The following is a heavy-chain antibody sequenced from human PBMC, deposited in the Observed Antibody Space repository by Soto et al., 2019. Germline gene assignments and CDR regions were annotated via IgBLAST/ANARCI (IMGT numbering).Heavy chain of an antibody. CDR3: ARDAEYSGNGMDV. Sequence: QVQLVESGGGVVQPGRSLRLSCAASGFTFSNYGMHWVRQAPGKGLEWVAVILNDGSNRYHADSVKDRFTISRDNSKNTLYLQMTRLRAEDTAVYYCARDAEYSGNGMDVWGQGTTVTVS. CDR1: GFTFSNYG. D-gene: IGHD3-10*01. J-gene: IGHJ6*02. CDR2: ILNDGSNR. V-gene: IGHV3-33*01.